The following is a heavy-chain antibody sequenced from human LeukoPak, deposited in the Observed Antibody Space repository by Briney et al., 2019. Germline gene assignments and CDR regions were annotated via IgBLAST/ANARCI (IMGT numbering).Heavy chain of an antibody. CDR3: ARGGYSYGFDNFDF. V-gene: IGHV4-59*01. CDR1: GGSISSYY. J-gene: IGHJ4*02. D-gene: IGHD5-18*01. CDR2: IYYSGST. Sequence: SETLSLTCTVSGGSISSYYWSWIRQPPGKGLEWIGYIYYSGSTNYNPSLKSRVTLSVDTSQNQFSLKLSSVTAADAAVYYCARGGYSYGFDNFDFWGQGTLVTVSS.